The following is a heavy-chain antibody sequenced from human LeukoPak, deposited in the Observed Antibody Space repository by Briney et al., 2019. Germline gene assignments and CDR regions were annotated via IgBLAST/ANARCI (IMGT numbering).Heavy chain of an antibody. Sequence: EASVKVSCKASGGTLSRYAISWVRQAPGQGLEWMGGIITIFGTANYAQKFQGRVTITADESTSTAYMELSSLRSEDTAVYYCARDVRHRYCSSTSCYRGWFDPWGQGTLVTVSS. J-gene: IGHJ5*02. CDR1: GGTLSRYA. CDR2: IITIFGTA. D-gene: IGHD2-2*01. CDR3: ARDVRHRYCSSTSCYRGWFDP. V-gene: IGHV1-69*13.